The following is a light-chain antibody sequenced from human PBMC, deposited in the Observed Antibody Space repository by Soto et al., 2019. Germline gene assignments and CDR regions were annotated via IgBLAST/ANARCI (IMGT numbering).Light chain of an antibody. V-gene: IGKV3-15*01. Sequence: EIVMTQSPATLSVSPGESATLSCRASQSVSNNLTWYQQKPGQPPRLLIYGASTRATGVPGRFSGSGSGTEFTRTISSLQSEDLAVYYCQQYNDWWTFGQGTKVEIK. CDR2: GAS. J-gene: IGKJ1*01. CDR1: QSVSNN. CDR3: QQYNDWWT.